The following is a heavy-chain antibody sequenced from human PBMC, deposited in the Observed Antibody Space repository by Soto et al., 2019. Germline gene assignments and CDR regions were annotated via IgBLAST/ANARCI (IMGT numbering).Heavy chain of an antibody. V-gene: IGHV3-23*01. D-gene: IGHD4-17*01. J-gene: IGHJ4*02. CDR1: GFTFSSYA. Sequence: EVQLLESGGGLVQPGGSLRLSCAASGFTFSSYAMSWVRQAPGKGLEWVSAISGSGGSTYYADSVKGRFTISRDNSKNALYLQMNSLRDEGTAVYYCAKVPGMTTVTIFDYWGQGTLVTVSA. CDR2: ISGSGGST. CDR3: AKVPGMTTVTIFDY.